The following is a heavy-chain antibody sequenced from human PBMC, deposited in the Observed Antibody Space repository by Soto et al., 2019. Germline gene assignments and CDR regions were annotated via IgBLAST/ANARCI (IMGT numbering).Heavy chain of an antibody. V-gene: IGHV4-61*01. D-gene: IGHD3-22*01. CDR3: ARARGYYDSSGYDRAFDI. Sequence: SETLSLTCTVSGDSVSSGSYYWSWIRQPPGKGLEWIGYIYYSGSTNYNPSLKSRVTISVDTSKNQFSLKLSSVTAADTAVYYCARARGYYDSSGYDRAFDIWGQGTMVTVSS. J-gene: IGHJ3*02. CDR1: GDSVSSGSYY. CDR2: IYYSGST.